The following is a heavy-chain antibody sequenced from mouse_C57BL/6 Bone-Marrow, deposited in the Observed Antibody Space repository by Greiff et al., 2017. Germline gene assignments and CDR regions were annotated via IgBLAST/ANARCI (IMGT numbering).Heavy chain of an antibody. Sequence: VMLVESGAELVKPGASVKISCKASGYAFSSYWMNWVKQRPGKGLEWIGQIYPGDGDTNYNGKFKGKATLTADKSSSTAYMQLRSLTSEDSAVYFCARRGGGMMTTGVYYAMDYWGQGTSVTVSS. CDR3: ARRGGGMMTTGVYYAMDY. V-gene: IGHV1-80*01. CDR2: IYPGDGDT. J-gene: IGHJ4*01. CDR1: GYAFSSYW. D-gene: IGHD2-4*01.